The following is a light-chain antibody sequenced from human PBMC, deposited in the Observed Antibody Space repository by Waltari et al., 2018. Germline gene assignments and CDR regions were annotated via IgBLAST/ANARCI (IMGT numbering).Light chain of an antibody. CDR1: QSVSVW. J-gene: IGKJ1*01. CDR2: AAS. V-gene: IGKV1-5*03. CDR3: QQYNSYST. Sequence: DVHMTQSPSTLSASVGDRVTIPCRASQSVSVWLAWYQQKPGKAPKLLIYAASSLESGVPSRFSGSGSGTEFTLTVSGLQPDDFATYYCQQYNSYSTFGQGTKVEIK.